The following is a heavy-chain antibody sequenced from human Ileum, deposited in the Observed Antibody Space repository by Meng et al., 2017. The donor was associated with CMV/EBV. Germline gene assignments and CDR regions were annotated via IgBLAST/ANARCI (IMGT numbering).Heavy chain of an antibody. J-gene: IGHJ4*02. CDR2: ISGSGSAT. Sequence: CAASGFTFRMYALTWVRQAPGKGLEWVSDISGSGSATYYADSVKGRFTISRDNSKSTLYLQMNSLRAEDTAVYFCAKNYVEGTPVYDYWGQGTLVTVSS. D-gene: IGHD3-16*01. CDR3: AKNYVEGTPVYDY. CDR1: GFTFRMYA. V-gene: IGHV3-23*01.